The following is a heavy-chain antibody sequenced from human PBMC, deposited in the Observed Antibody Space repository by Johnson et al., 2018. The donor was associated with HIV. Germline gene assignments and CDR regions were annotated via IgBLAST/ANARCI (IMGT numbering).Heavy chain of an antibody. J-gene: IGHJ3*02. CDR1: GFTFDDYA. D-gene: IGHD1-1*01. CDR3: AKANWNSDAFDI. V-gene: IGHV3-9*01. CDR2: ISWNSGSI. Sequence: VQLVESGGGLVQPGRSLRLSCAASGFTFDDYAMHWVRQAPGKGLEWVSGISWNSGSIGYADSVKGRFTISRDNAKNSLYLQMNSLRAEDTALYYCAKANWNSDAFDIWGQGTMVTVSS.